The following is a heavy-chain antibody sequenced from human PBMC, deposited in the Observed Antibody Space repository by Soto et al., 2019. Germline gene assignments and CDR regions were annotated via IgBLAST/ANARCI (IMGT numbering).Heavy chain of an antibody. CDR3: ARDYYDSSRNAFDI. CDR1: GGSITSGDYY. Sequence: SETLSLTCTVSGGSITSGDYYWSWIRQPPGKGLEWIGYIYYNGITCYNPSLKSRVTVSIEAPKNLFSLKLSSVTAADTAVYYCARDYYDSSRNAFDIWGQGTMVTVSS. CDR2: IYYNGIT. D-gene: IGHD3-22*01. V-gene: IGHV4-30-4*01. J-gene: IGHJ3*02.